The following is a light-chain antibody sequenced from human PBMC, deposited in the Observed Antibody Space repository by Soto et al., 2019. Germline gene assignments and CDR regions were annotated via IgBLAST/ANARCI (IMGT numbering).Light chain of an antibody. Sequence: QSALTQPRSASGSPGQAVTISGTGMSSDVGGYNYVSWYQQHPGKAPKLMIYEVSKRPSGVPDRFSGSKSGNTASLTVSGLQAEDEADYYCSSYAGANSVVFGGGTQLTVL. CDR3: SSYAGANSVV. J-gene: IGLJ2*01. V-gene: IGLV2-8*01. CDR1: SSDVGGYNY. CDR2: EVS.